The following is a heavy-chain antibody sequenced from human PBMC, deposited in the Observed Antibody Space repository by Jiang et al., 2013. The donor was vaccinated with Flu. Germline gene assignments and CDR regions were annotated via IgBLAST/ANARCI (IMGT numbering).Heavy chain of an antibody. CDR3: ARVNTMVRGVRVLTGNWFDP. J-gene: IGHJ5*02. CDR1: GGSISSSNW. V-gene: IGHV4-4*02. D-gene: IGHD3-10*01. Sequence: GSGLVKPSGTLSLTCAVSGGSISSSNWWSWVRQPPGKGLEWIGEIYHSGSTNYNPSLKSRVTISVDKSKNQFSLKLSSVTAADTAVYYCARVNTMVRGVRVLTGNWFDPWGQGTLVTVS. CDR2: IYHSGST.